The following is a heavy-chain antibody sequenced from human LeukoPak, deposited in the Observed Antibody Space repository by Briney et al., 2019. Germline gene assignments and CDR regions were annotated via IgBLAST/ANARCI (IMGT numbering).Heavy chain of an antibody. V-gene: IGHV4-34*01. J-gene: IGHJ4*02. Sequence: SETLSLTCAVYGGSFSGYYWSWIRQPPGKGLEWIGEINHSGSTNYNPSLKSRVTISVDTSKNQFSLKLSSVTAADTAVYYCASSSGIAVAGPFDYWGQGTLVTVSS. CDR3: ASSSGIAVAGPFDY. CDR2: INHSGST. D-gene: IGHD6-19*01. CDR1: GGSFSGYY.